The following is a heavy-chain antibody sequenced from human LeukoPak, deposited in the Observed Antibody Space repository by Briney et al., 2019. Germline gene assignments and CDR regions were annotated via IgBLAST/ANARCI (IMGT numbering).Heavy chain of an antibody. V-gene: IGHV1-46*01. D-gene: IGHD6-13*01. CDR1: GYTFTGYY. CDR3: ARANSSSLFDY. J-gene: IGHJ4*02. CDR2: INPSGGST. Sequence: ASVKVSCKASGYTFTGYYMHWVRQAPGQGLEWMGIINPSGGSTSYAQKFQGRVTMTRDMSTSTVYMELSSLRSEDTAVYYCARANSSSLFDYWGQGTLVTVSS.